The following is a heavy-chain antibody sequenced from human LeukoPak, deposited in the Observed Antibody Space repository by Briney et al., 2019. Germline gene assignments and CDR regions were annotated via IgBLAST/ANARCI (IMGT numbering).Heavy chain of an antibody. Sequence: LSGGSLRLSCAASGFTVSSNYMSWVRQAPGKGLEWVAVISNDGSNKYYADSVKGRFTISRDNSKNTLYLQMNSLRGEDTAVFYCAKEAAVTSYYYYFYMDVWGKGTTVTVSS. V-gene: IGHV3-30*18. CDR1: GFTVSSNY. D-gene: IGHD4-23*01. J-gene: IGHJ6*03. CDR2: ISNDGSNK. CDR3: AKEAAVTSYYYYFYMDV.